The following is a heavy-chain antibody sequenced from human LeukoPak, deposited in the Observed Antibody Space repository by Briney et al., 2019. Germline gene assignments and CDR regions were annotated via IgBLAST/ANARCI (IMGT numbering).Heavy chain of an antibody. V-gene: IGHV4-61*02. CDR3: ARSTNRVDS. CDR1: GASIRGSITSGTYY. CDR2: MYNSGTT. D-gene: IGHD1-14*01. Sequence: SETLSLTCTVSGASIRGSITSGTYYWNWIRQPAGKGLEWIGRMYNSGTTINYNPSLKSRVTISVDTSKNQFSPNVTSVTAADTAVYYCARSTNRVDSWGQGTLVTVSS. J-gene: IGHJ4*02.